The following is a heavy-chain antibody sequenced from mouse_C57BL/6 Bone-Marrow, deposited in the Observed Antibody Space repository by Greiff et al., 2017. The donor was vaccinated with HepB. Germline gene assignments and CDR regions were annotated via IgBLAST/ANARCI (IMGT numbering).Heavy chain of an antibody. J-gene: IGHJ1*03. CDR1: GFNIKDYY. V-gene: IGHV14-2*01. D-gene: IGHD1-1*01. CDR3: ARAPIYYYGSWYFDV. CDR2: IDPEDGET. Sequence: VQLQQSGAELVKPGASVKLSCTASGFNIKDYYMHWVKQRTEQGLEWIGRIDPEDGETKYAPKFPGKATITADTSSNTAYLQLSSLTSEDTAVYYCARAPIYYYGSWYFDVWGTGTTVTVSS.